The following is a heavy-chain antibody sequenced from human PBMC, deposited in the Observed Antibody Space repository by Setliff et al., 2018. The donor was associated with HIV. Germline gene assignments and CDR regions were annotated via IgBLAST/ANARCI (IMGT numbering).Heavy chain of an antibody. D-gene: IGHD3-10*01. CDR1: GDSISSYF. CDR3: ARHSGVASPNWFDP. Sequence: SETLSLTCTVSGDSISSYFWSWIRQSPGKGLEWIGFRSTTGSTNFNPPLQSRVTISVDTSKNQFSLKLSSVTAADTAVYYCARHSGVASPNWFDPWGQGTLVTVSS. V-gene: IGHV4-4*09. CDR2: RSTTGST. J-gene: IGHJ5*02.